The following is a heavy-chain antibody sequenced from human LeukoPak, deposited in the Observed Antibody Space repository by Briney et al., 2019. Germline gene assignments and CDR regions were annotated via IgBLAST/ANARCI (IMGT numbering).Heavy chain of an antibody. CDR3: AREVRGYYFDY. Sequence: GGSLRLSCAASGFTFSNAWMSWVRQAPGKGLEWVSVISSGGNTYYADSVKGRFTISRDISKNTLYLQMNGLRAEDTAVYYCAREVRGYYFDYWGQGTLVTVSS. CDR1: GFTFSNAW. V-gene: IGHV3-53*01. D-gene: IGHD3-22*01. CDR2: ISSGGNT. J-gene: IGHJ4*02.